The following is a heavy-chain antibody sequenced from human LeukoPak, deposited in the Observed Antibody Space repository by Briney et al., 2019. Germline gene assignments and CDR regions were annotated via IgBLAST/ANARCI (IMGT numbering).Heavy chain of an antibody. CDR2: IKQHGSGK. D-gene: IGHD4-17*01. V-gene: IGHV3-7*01. CDR3: ARVSPNTVTTLQYFDY. CDR1: GFTFSSYW. J-gene: IGHJ4*02. Sequence: PGGSLRLSCAASGFTFSSYWMSWVGRAPGKGLEGVANIKQHGSGKNYVDSVKGRFTISRDNAKNSLYLQMNSLRAEDTAVYYCARVSPNTVTTLQYFDYWGQGTLVTVSS.